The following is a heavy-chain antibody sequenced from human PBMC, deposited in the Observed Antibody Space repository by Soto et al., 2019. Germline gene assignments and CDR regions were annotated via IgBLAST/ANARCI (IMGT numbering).Heavy chain of an antibody. J-gene: IGHJ3*02. CDR2: ISYDGSNK. CDR3: ARDLLTTVNAFDI. CDR1: GFTFSSYA. Sequence: VQLLESGGGLVQPGGSLRLSCAASGFTFSSYAMSWVRQAPGKGLEWVAVISYDGSNKYYADSVKGRFTISRDNSKNTLYLQMNSLRAEDTAVYYCARDLLTTVNAFDIWGQGTMVTVSS. D-gene: IGHD4-17*01. V-gene: IGHV3-30-3*01.